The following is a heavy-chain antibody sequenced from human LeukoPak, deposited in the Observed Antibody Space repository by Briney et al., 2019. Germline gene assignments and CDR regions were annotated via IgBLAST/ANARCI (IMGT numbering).Heavy chain of an antibody. CDR1: GFTFSNYE. D-gene: IGHD2-2*01. CDR2: ISTDGSTI. Sequence: PGGSLRLSCAASGFTFSNYEMNWVRQAPGKGLEWISYISTDGSTIYYADSMRGRFTISRDNAKNSLYLQMNSLRAVDTAVYYCARDSYCSTTNCYGMDVWGQGTTVTVSS. CDR3: ARDSYCSTTNCYGMDV. J-gene: IGHJ6*02. V-gene: IGHV3-48*03.